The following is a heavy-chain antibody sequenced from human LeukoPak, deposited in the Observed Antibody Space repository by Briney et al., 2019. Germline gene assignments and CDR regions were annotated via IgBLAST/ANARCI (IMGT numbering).Heavy chain of an antibody. D-gene: IGHD5-18*01. CDR1: GYTFTSYD. Sequence: ASVKVSCKASGYTFTSYDINWVRQATGQGLEWMGWMNPNSGNTGYAQKFQGRVTMTRNTSISTAYMELSSLRSEDTAVYYCARPSVDTAMVADAFDIWGQGTMVTVSS. J-gene: IGHJ3*02. CDR2: MNPNSGNT. V-gene: IGHV1-8*01. CDR3: ARPSVDTAMVADAFDI.